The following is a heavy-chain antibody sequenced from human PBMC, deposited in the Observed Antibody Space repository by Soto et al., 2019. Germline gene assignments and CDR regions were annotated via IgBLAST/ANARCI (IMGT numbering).Heavy chain of an antibody. CDR3: ARDKGVQLERLTKFDY. D-gene: IGHD1-1*01. V-gene: IGHV3-48*01. J-gene: IGHJ4*02. CDR2: ISSSSSTI. Sequence: EVQLVESGGGLVQPGGSLRLSCAASGFIFSTYSMNWVHQAPGKGLEWVSYISSSSSTIYYADSVKGRFTISRDNAKNSLYLQMNSLRAEDTALYYCARDKGVQLERLTKFDYWGQGTLVTVSS. CDR1: GFIFSTYS.